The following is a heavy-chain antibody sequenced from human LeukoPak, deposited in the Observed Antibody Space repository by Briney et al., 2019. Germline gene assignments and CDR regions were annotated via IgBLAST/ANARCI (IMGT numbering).Heavy chain of an antibody. D-gene: IGHD2-2*01. CDR2: MNPNSGNT. CDR1: GYTFTSYG. Sequence: GASVKVSCKASGYTFTSYGISWVRQATGQGLEWMGWMNPNSGNTGYAQKFQGRVTMTRNTSISTAYMELSSLRSEDTAVYYCARLVVVVPVPYYYYYYGMDVWGQGTTVTVSS. V-gene: IGHV1-8*02. J-gene: IGHJ6*02. CDR3: ARLVVVVPVPYYYYYYGMDV.